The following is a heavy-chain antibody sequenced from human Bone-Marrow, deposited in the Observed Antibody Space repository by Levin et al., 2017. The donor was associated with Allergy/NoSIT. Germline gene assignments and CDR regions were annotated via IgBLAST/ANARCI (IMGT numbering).Heavy chain of an antibody. Sequence: GESLKISCAASGFIFRNYAMNWVRQAPGKGLEWVSQISGSGGNTHYADFVKGRFTFSRDNSKNTLYLQMNSLRVEDTAVYYCAGYDTSAYHSPFDYWGQGTLVTVSS. D-gene: IGHD3-22*01. V-gene: IGHV3-23*01. J-gene: IGHJ4*02. CDR1: GFIFRNYA. CDR3: AGYDTSAYHSPFDY. CDR2: ISGSGGNT.